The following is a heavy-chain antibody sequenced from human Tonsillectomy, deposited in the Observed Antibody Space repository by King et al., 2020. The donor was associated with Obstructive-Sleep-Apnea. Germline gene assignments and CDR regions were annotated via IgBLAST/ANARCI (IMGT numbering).Heavy chain of an antibody. V-gene: IGHV3-23*04. CDR3: AKEAQRSIFGVVIAPYGMDV. Sequence: VQLVESGGGLVQPGGSLRLSCAASGFTFSSFAMTWVRQAPGKGLEWVSAISGSGGHTYCADSVKGRFTISRDNSKNTLYLQMNSLRAEDTAVYYCAKEAQRSIFGVVIAPYGMDVWGQGTTVTVSS. J-gene: IGHJ6*02. D-gene: IGHD3-3*01. CDR1: GFTFSSFA. CDR2: ISGSGGHT.